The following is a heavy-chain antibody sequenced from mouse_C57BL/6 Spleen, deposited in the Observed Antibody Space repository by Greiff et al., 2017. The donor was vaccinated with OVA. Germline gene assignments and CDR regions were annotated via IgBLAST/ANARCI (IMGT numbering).Heavy chain of an antibody. CDR1: GYTFTSYW. D-gene: IGHD1-1*02. CDR2: IDPSDSET. J-gene: IGHJ2*01. Sequence: VKLQQPGAELVRPGSSVKLSCKASGYTFTSYWMHWVKQRPIQGLEWIGNIDPSDSETHYNQKFKDKATLTVDKSSSTAYMQLSSLTSEDSAVYYCAREAYYGPFDYWGQGTTLTVSS. V-gene: IGHV1-52*01. CDR3: AREAYYGPFDY.